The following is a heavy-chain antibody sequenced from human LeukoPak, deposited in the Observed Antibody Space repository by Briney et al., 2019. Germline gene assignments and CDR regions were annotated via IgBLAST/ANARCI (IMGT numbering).Heavy chain of an antibody. V-gene: IGHV4-59*08. J-gene: IGHJ4*02. CDR3: ARQDYYDSSGYRY. CDR2: IYYSGST. D-gene: IGHD3-22*01. CDR1: GGSISSYY. Sequence: SETLSLTCTVSGGSISSYYWSWIRQPPGEGLEWIGYIYYSGSTNYNPSLKSRVTISVDTSKNQFSLKLSSVTAADTAVYYCARQDYYDSSGYRYWGQGTLVTVSS.